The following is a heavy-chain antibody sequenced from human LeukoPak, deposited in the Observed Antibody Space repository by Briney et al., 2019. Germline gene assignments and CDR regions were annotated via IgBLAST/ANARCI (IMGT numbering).Heavy chain of an antibody. CDR2: INPNSGGT. J-gene: IGHJ6*03. V-gene: IGHV1-2*02. D-gene: IGHD3-3*01. Sequence: GASVKVSCKASGCTFTGYYMHWVRQAPGQGLEWMGWINPNSGGTNYAQKFQGRVTMTRDTSISTAYMELSRLRSDDTAVYYCARAYYDFWSGPNRYYMDVWGKGTTVTVSS. CDR3: ARAYYDFWSGPNRYYMDV. CDR1: GCTFTGYY.